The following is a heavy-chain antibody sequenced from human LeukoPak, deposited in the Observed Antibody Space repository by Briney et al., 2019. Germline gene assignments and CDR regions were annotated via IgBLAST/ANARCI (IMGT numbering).Heavy chain of an antibody. CDR1: GGSFNDYY. CDR2: IKPSGRT. D-gene: IGHD3-10*01. V-gene: IGHV4-34*01. CDR3: ARRDYLDHFYYIDV. J-gene: IGHJ6*03. Sequence: SETLSLTCAVYGGSFNDYYWIWIRQPPGKGLEWIGEIKPSGRTNYNPSLESRVTISVDTSKNHFSLKLSSVTAADTAVYYCARRDYLDHFYYIDVWDKGNTVTVSS.